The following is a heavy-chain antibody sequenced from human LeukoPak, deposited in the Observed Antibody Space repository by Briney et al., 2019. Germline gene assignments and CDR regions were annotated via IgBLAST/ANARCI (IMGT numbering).Heavy chain of an antibody. D-gene: IGHD1-1*01. V-gene: IGHV1-46*01. CDR1: GYTFTSYY. CDR2: INPSGGST. J-gene: IGHJ5*02. Sequence: ASVKVSCKASGYTFTSYYMHWVRQAPGQGLGWMGIINPSGGSTSYAQKFQGRVTMTRDTSTSTVYMELSSLRSEDTAVYYCARDLVQGWFDPWGQGTLVTVSS. CDR3: ARDLVQGWFDP.